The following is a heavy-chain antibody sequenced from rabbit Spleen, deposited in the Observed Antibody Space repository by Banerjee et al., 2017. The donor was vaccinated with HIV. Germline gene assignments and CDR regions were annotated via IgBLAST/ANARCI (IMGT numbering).Heavy chain of an antibody. V-gene: IGHV1S45*01. CDR1: GFDFSSYG. CDR2: INVITGRA. Sequence: QEQLVESGGGLVQPGGSLKLSCKASGFDFSSYGVSWVRQAPGKGLQWIACINVITGRAVYATWAKGRFTFSKTSSTTVTLQMTSLTAADTATYFCARDHYDADGDYSSYGMDLWGPGTLVTVS. D-gene: IGHD2-1*01. J-gene: IGHJ6*01. CDR3: ARDHYDADGDYSSYGMDL.